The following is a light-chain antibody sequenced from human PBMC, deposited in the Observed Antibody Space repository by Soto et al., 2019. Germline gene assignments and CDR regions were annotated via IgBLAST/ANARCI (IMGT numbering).Light chain of an antibody. CDR1: QSVSSY. CDR2: DAS. Sequence: EIVLTQSPATLSLSPGERATLSCGASQSVSSYLAWYQQKPGQAPRLLIYDASNRATGIPARFSGSGSGTDFTLTISRLEPEDFAVYYCQRYSRSPLTFGGGTKVDIK. V-gene: IGKV3-11*01. J-gene: IGKJ4*01. CDR3: QRYSRSPLT.